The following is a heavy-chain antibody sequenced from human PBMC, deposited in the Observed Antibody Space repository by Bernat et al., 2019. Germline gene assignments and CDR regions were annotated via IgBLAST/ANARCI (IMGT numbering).Heavy chain of an antibody. V-gene: IGHV3-30*03. J-gene: IGHJ4*02. CDR3: AFPRAESNKRYYSGF. CDR2: ISYDGSNK. Sequence: QVHLVESGGGVVQPGRSLGLSCAASGFTFRSYGMHWVRQAPGKGLEWVAVISYDGSNKYYGDSVKGRFTISRDNSKKTLYLQMNSLRAEDTAVYYCAFPRAESNKRYYSGFLGQGTLVNVSS. CDR1: GFTFRSYG. D-gene: IGHD1-14*01.